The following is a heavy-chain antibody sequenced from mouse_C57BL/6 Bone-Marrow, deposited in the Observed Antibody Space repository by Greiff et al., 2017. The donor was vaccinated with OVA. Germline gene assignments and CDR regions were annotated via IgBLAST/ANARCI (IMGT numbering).Heavy chain of an antibody. Sequence: EVMLVESGAELVRPGASVKLSCTASCFNIKDSYLHCVKQRPAHGLELIGWIDPDNGDTNSDSKFPGKATITADTSSNTAYLQVSSLTAEDTAVYYCTKHFAYWGQGNLVTVSA. V-gene: IGHV14-4*01. J-gene: IGHJ3*01. CDR3: TKHFAY. CDR2: IDPDNGDT. CDR1: CFNIKDSY.